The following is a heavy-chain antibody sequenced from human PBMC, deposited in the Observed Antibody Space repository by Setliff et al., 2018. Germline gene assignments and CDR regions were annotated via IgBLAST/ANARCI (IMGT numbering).Heavy chain of an antibody. CDR1: VTRGSFSGYY. D-gene: IGHD2-15*01. CDR2: ISPGGST. V-gene: IGHV4-34*01. CDR3: ATSRFCSAGSCYSFDD. Sequence: LSLTCGVFVTRGSFSGYYWSWIRQPPGKGLEWIGEISPGGSTIYNPSLRSRVTMSVDTSKNRFSLNLTSVTAADTAVYYCATSRFCSAGSCYSFDDWGQGALVTVSS. J-gene: IGHJ4*02.